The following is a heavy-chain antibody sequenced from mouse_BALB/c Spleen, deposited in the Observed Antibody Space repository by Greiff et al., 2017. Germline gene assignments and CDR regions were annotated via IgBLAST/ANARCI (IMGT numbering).Heavy chain of an antibody. D-gene: IGHD2-4*01. CDR2: IWSGGST. Sequence: VQLQQSGPGLVQPSQSLSITCTVSGFSLTSYGVHWVRQSPGKGLEWLGVIWSGGSTDYNAAFISRLSISKDNSKSQVFFKMNSLQANDTAIYYCARMEGDYWFAYWGQGTLVTVSA. V-gene: IGHV2-2*02. CDR3: ARMEGDYWFAY. J-gene: IGHJ3*01. CDR1: GFSLTSYG.